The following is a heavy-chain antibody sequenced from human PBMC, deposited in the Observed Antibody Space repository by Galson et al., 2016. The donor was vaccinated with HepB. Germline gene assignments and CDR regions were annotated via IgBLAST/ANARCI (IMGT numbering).Heavy chain of an antibody. Sequence: SVKVSCKASGYTFTTYGISWVRQAPGQGLEWMGWITTVTGNTNYAQKFQGRVTMTTDTSTNTAYMELRSLRSDDTAVYYCARARDYYFYSMDVGGQGTTVTVAS. CDR3: ARARDYYFYSMDV. J-gene: IGHJ6*02. CDR2: ITTVTGNT. V-gene: IGHV1-18*01. CDR1: GYTFTTYG.